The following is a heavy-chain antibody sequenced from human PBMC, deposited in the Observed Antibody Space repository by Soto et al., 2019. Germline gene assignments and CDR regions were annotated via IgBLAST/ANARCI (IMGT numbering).Heavy chain of an antibody. CDR2: IYPGDSDT. CDR1: GYSFTSYW. Sequence: PGESLKISCKGSGYSFTSYWIGWVRQMPGKGLEWMGIIYPGDSDTRYSPSFQGQVTISADKSISTAYLQWSSLKASDTAMYYCARRLPDYDSSGYALDAFDIWGQGTMVTV. J-gene: IGHJ3*02. V-gene: IGHV5-51*01. CDR3: ARRLPDYDSSGYALDAFDI. D-gene: IGHD3-22*01.